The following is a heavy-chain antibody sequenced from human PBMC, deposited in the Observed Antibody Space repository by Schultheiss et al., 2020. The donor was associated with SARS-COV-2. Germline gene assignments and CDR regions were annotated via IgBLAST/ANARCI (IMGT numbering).Heavy chain of an antibody. J-gene: IGHJ4*02. CDR3: AKRIVGATFDY. CDR1: GNSISSGYY. CDR2: IFYTGRT. D-gene: IGHD1-26*01. V-gene: IGHV4-38-2*02. Sequence: SQTLSLTCTVSGNSISSGYYWGWIRQPPGKGLEWIGSIFYTGRTYYNPSLKSRVTISVDKSKNQFSLKLSSVTAADTAVYYCAKRIVGATFDYWGQGTLVTVSS.